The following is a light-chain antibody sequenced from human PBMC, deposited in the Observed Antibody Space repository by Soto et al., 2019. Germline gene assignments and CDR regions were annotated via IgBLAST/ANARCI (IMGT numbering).Light chain of an antibody. V-gene: IGKV1-39*01. J-gene: IGKJ1*01. CDR2: AAS. CDR3: QQSYSTPNT. CDR1: QSISSY. Sequence: DIQMTHSPSSLAASVGDRVTITCRASQSISSYLNWYQQTPGKAPKLLIYAASSLQIGVPSRFSGSGSGTDFTLTISSLQPQDFATYYCQQSYSTPNTFGQGTKVEIK.